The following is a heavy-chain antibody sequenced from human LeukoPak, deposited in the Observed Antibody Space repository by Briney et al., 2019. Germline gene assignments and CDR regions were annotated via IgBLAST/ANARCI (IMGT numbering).Heavy chain of an antibody. D-gene: IGHD3-10*01. CDR1: GFTFSDYY. Sequence: GGSLRLSCAASGFTFSDYYMSWIRQAPGKGLEWVSYISSSSSYTNYADSVKGRFTISRDNAKNSLYLQMNNLRAEDTAVYYCARELRYYGSGSHYYWGQGTLVTVSS. J-gene: IGHJ4*02. CDR2: ISSSSSYT. CDR3: ARELRYYGSGSHYY. V-gene: IGHV3-11*06.